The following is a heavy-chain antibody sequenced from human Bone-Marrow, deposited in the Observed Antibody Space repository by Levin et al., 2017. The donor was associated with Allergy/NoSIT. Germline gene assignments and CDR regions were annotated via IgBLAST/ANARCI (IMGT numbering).Heavy chain of an antibody. D-gene: IGHD5-18*01. V-gene: IGHV3-30*18. CDR2: ISYDGTNK. CDR3: AKSRYSYYFDY. CDR1: GFTFSSYD. J-gene: IGHJ4*02. Sequence: GGSLRLSCAASGFTFSSYDMHWVRQAPGKGLEWVAGISYDGTNKYYADSVKGRFTISRDNSKNMLYLQMNSLRAEDTAVYYCAKSRYSYYFDYWGQGTLVTVSS.